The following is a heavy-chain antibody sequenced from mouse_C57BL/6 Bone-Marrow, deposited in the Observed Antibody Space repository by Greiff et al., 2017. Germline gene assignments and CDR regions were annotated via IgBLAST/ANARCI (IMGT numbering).Heavy chain of an antibody. J-gene: IGHJ3*01. Sequence: EVKVVESGGGLVQSGRSLRLSCATSGFTFSDFYMAWVRQAPGKGLEWIAASRNKANDYTTEYSASVKGRFIVSRDTSQSILYLQMNALRAEDTAIYYCARDNYGNGFAYWGQGTLVTVSA. CDR3: ARDNYGNGFAY. V-gene: IGHV7-1*01. CDR2: SRNKANDYTT. CDR1: GFTFSDFY. D-gene: IGHD2-1*01.